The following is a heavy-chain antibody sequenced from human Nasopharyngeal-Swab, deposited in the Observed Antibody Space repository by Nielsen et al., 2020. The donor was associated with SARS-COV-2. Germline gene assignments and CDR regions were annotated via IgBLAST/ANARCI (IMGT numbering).Heavy chain of an antibody. J-gene: IGHJ3*02. D-gene: IGHD3-16*01. CDR1: GFTVSSYS. CDR2: ISSSSSTI. V-gene: IGHV3-48*01. CDR3: AKAGGAFDI. Sequence: GESLKISCAASGFTVSSYSMNWVRQAPGKGLEWVSYISSSSSTIYYADSVKGRFTISRDNSKNTLYLQMNSLRAEDTAVYYCAKAGGAFDIWGQGTMVTVSS.